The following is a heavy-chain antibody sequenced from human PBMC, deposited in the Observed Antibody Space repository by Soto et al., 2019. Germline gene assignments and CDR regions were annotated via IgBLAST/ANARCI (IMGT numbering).Heavy chain of an antibody. CDR2: ISYDGSNK. V-gene: IGHV3-30-3*01. CDR1: GFTFSSYA. Sequence: QVQLVESGGGVVQPGRSLRLSCAASGFTFSSYAMHWVRQAPGKGLEWVAVISYDGSNKYYADSVKGRFTISRDNSKKTLYLQMNSLRAEDTAVYYCAGPLWRDAYNGGYFDLWGRGTLVTVSS. CDR3: AGPLWRDAYNGGYFDL. J-gene: IGHJ2*01. D-gene: IGHD1-1*01.